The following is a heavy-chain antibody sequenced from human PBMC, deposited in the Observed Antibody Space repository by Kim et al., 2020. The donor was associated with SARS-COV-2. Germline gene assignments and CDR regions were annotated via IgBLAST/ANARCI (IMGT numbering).Heavy chain of an antibody. D-gene: IGHD4-17*01. V-gene: IGHV3-21*01. CDR3: ARDEETYGGDY. CDR2: I. J-gene: IGHJ4*02. Sequence: IYYADSVKGRFTISRDNDKNSLYLQMNSLRAEDTAVYYCARDEETYGGDYWGQGTLVTVSS.